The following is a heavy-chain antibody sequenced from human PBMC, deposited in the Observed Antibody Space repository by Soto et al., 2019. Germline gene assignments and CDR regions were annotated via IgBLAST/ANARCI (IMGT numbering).Heavy chain of an antibody. Sequence: ASVKVSCKAAGYTFTSYAMHWVRQAPGQRLEWMGWINAGNGNTKYSQKFQGRVTITRDTSASTAYMELSSLRSEDTAVYYCARVPLTIFGVVEFDYWGQGTLVTVSS. D-gene: IGHD3-3*01. CDR1: GYTFTSYA. J-gene: IGHJ4*02. V-gene: IGHV1-3*01. CDR2: INAGNGNT. CDR3: ARVPLTIFGVVEFDY.